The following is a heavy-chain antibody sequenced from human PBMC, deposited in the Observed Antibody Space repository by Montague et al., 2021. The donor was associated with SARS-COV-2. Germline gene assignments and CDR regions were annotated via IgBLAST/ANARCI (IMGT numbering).Heavy chain of an antibody. J-gene: IGHJ4*02. V-gene: IGHV4-59*01. CDR1: DDSITNYY. Sequence: SETLSLTCSVSDDSITNYYWSWIRQPPGKGLEWIGYIHYTGSTNYNASLKSRITISIDTSKNQLSLRLNSVTAADTAVYYCARGNYLDYWGQGTLVIVSS. CDR3: ARGNYLDY. CDR2: IHYTGST.